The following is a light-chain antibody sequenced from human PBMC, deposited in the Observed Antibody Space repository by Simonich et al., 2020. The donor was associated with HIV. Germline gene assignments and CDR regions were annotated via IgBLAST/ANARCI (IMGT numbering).Light chain of an antibody. CDR3: VLYMGSGIWV. J-gene: IGLJ3*02. CDR2: STI. Sequence: QTVVTQEPSFSVSPGGTVILTCGLSSGSVSPSYYVSWYHQTPGQAPRTLIHSTITRSSGVPDRFSGSILGNKAALPITGAQADDESDYYCVLYMGSGIWVFGGGTKLTVL. CDR1: SGSVSPSYY. V-gene: IGLV8-61*01.